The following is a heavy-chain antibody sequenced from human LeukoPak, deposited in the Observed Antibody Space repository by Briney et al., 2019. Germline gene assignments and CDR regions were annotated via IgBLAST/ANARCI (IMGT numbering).Heavy chain of an antibody. CDR2: IYYSGSS. V-gene: IGHV4-39*01. CDR3: ARHVEVGFGELKWFDP. J-gene: IGHJ5*02. D-gene: IGHD3-10*01. CDR1: GGSISSSSYY. Sequence: SETLSLTCTVPGGSISSSSYYWGWIRQPPGKGLEWVGNIYYSGSSYYNPSLKSRVIISVDTSKSQFSLKLSSVTAADTAVYYCARHVEVGFGELKWFDPWGQGTLVTVSS.